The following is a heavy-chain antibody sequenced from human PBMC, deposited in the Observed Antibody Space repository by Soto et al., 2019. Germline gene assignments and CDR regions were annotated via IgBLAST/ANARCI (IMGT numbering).Heavy chain of an antibody. CDR1: GFTFSSYA. D-gene: IGHD2-2*01. Sequence: GGSLRLSCAASGFTFSSYAMSLVRQAPGKGLEWVSAISGSGGSTYYADSVKGRFTISRDNSKNTLYLQMNSLRAEDTAVYYCAKDLRVVVVPAATHFGYWGQGTLVTVSS. V-gene: IGHV3-23*01. CDR3: AKDLRVVVVPAATHFGY. CDR2: ISGSGGST. J-gene: IGHJ4*02.